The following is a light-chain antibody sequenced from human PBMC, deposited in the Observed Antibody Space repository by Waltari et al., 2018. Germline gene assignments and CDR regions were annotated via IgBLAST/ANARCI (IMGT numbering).Light chain of an antibody. CDR2: AAS. J-gene: IGKJ4*01. CDR1: QDIGIY. V-gene: IGKV1-33*01. CDR3: QQYDYLPLT. Sequence: DIQMTQSTSSLSASVGARVTIPCQASQDIGIYLNWFQQKPGKAPKVLIYAASKLETGVPSRFSGSGSGTDFTFTISGLQPEDVATYYCQQYDYLPLTFGRGTKVGIK.